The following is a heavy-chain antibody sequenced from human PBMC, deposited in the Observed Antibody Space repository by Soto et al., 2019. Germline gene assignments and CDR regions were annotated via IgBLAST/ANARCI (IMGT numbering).Heavy chain of an antibody. J-gene: IGHJ6*02. Sequence: PGESLKISCKGSGYSFTSYWIGWVRQMPGKGLEWMGIIYPSDYDTRYSPSFQGQVTISADKSITTAYLHWRSLKASDSAMYYCVRHRGSSGWYPETTQYFFYTGMDVWGQGTTVTVSS. D-gene: IGHD6-19*01. CDR2: IYPSDYDT. CDR1: GYSFTSYW. V-gene: IGHV5-51*01. CDR3: VRHRGSSGWYPETTQYFFYTGMDV.